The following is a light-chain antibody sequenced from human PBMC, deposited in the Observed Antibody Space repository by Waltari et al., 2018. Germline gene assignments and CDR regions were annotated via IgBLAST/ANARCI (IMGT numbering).Light chain of an antibody. V-gene: IGLV2-14*01. CDR1: SSDSGGYEY. CDR2: DFT. Sequence: SALTQPDSVSGSPGQSITISCSGISSDSGGYEYVSWYQQHPGKAPKVIIYDFTNRPSGVSNRSSGSKSGSSASLTISGLQAEDEADYYCSSFTSSTTGIFGGGTKLTVL. J-gene: IGLJ2*01. CDR3: SSFTSSTTGI.